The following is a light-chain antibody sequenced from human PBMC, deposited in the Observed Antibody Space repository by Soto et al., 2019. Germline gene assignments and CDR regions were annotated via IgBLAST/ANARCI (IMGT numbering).Light chain of an antibody. CDR3: QQSNSNPLT. V-gene: IGKV1-5*03. Sequence: DIQMTQSPSTLSASVGDRVTITCRASQSFSTWLACYQQKPGKATNLLIYKTSILESGVQSRFSGSGSGTEFPLTISSLQADDFETDYCQQSNSNPLTFGGGTKVEIK. J-gene: IGKJ4*01. CDR1: QSFSTW. CDR2: KTS.